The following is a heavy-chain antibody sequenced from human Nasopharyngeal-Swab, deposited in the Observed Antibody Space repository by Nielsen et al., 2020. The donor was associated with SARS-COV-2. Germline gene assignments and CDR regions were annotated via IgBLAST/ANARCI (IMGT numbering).Heavy chain of an antibody. D-gene: IGHD4-17*01. CDR1: GFTFSNAW. J-gene: IGHJ4*02. V-gene: IGHV3-15*01. Sequence: GESLKISCAASGFTFSNAWMSWVRQAPGKGLEWVGRIKSKTDGGTTDYAAPVKGRFTISRDDSKNTLYLQMDSLRAEDTALYYCARDPYGDYATGQFDYWGQGTLVTVSS. CDR3: ARDPYGDYATGQFDY. CDR2: IKSKTDGGTT.